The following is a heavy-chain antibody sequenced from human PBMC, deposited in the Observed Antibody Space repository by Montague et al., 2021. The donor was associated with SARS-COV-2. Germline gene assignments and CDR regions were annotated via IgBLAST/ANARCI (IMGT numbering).Heavy chain of an antibody. CDR3: ARRGDVVSGVTVSAELDY. CDR1: GGSFSGYY. D-gene: IGHD3-10*01. Sequence: SETLSLTCAVYGGSFSGYYWSWIRQPPEKGLEWIGEINQSGRTNNNPSLKSRVIISVDTSKNQFSLKLSSVTAADTAVYYCARRGDVVSGVTVSAELDYWGRGILVIVSS. J-gene: IGHJ4*02. CDR2: INQSGRT. V-gene: IGHV4-34*01.